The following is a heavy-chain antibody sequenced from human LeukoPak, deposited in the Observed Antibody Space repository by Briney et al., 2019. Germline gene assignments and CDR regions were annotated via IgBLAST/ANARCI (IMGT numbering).Heavy chain of an antibody. CDR3: ARSFSSGPYCGSTSCYWGFDY. D-gene: IGHD2-2*01. CDR1: GYSFTSYW. CDR2: IYPGDSDT. J-gene: IGHJ4*02. V-gene: IGHV5-51*01. Sequence: GESLKISCKGSGYSFTSYWIGWVRQMPGKGLEWMGIIYPGDSDTRYSPSFQGQVTISADKSISTAYLQWSSLKASDTAMYYCARSFSSGPYCGSTSCYWGFDYWGQGTLVTVSS.